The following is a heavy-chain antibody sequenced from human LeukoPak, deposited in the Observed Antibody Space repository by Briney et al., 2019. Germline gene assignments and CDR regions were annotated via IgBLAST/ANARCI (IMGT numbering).Heavy chain of an antibody. CDR1: GLTFRIFA. J-gene: IGHJ6*03. CDR3: ARVASSYYHYMDV. V-gene: IGHV3-23*01. CDR2: IGGSGDNT. Sequence: PGGSLRLSCAASGLTFRIFAMSWVRQAPGKGLEWVSRIGGSGDNTHYADSVKGRFTISRDNSNNTLYLQMISLRGDDTAVYYCARVASSYYHYMDVWGKGTTVTVSS.